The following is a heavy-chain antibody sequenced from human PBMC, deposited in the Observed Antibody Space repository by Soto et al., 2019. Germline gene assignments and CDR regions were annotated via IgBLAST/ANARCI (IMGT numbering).Heavy chain of an antibody. J-gene: IGHJ6*02. V-gene: IGHV1-2*02. CDR2: INPNSGDT. D-gene: IGHD1-26*01. CDR3: AKGGAIVAAGTRFYLYHAMDV. Sequence: VASVKVSCKASGYTFTGYYVHWVRQAPGQGLEWMGWINPNSGDTYLAQRFQGRVTMNRDTSIGTAYMELRGLTSDDTAEYYCAKGGAIVAAGTRFYLYHAMDVWGQGTTVNVSS. CDR1: GYTFTGYY.